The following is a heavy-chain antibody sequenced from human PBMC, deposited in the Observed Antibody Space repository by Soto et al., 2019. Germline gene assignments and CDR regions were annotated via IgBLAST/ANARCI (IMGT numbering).Heavy chain of an antibody. V-gene: IGHV1-18*04. CDR1: CYTFTSYG. CDR2: ISAYNGNT. Sequence: XSLKGSCKASCYTFTSYGISWVRQAPGQGLEWMGWISAYNGNTNYAQKLQGRVTMTTDTSTSTAYMELRSLRSDDTAVYYCASGAVAGSNFDYWGQGTLVTVSS. J-gene: IGHJ4*02. D-gene: IGHD6-19*01. CDR3: ASGAVAGSNFDY.